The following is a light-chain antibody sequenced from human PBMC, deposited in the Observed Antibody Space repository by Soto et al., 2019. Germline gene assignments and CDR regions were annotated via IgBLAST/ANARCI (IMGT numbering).Light chain of an antibody. CDR1: QSVSSSY. CDR3: QQYGSSSGT. V-gene: IGKV3-20*01. J-gene: IGKJ2*01. CDR2: GAS. Sequence: EIVLTQSPGTLSLSPGERATLSCRASQSVSSSYLAWYQQKPGQAPRLLIYGASSRATGIPDRFSASGSGTAFTLTISRLEPEDFAVYYGQQYGSSSGTFGPGTKLEIK.